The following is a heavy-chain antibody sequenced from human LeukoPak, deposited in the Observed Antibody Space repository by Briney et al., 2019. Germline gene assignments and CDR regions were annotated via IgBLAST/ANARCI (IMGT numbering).Heavy chain of an antibody. Sequence: GGSLRLSGAASGFTFKTYAMMWVRQAPGKGLEWVSAIGGDGVSRDYSDSVKGRFTISRDNSKNTLYLQMNSLRVEDTALYFCAKRVGGTPDNWGLGTLVTVSS. CDR1: GFTFKTYA. J-gene: IGHJ4*02. CDR3: AKRVGGTPDN. V-gene: IGHV3-23*01. CDR2: IGGDGVSR. D-gene: IGHD1-26*01.